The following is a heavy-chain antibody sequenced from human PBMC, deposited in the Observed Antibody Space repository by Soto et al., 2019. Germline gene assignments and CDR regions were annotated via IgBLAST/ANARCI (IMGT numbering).Heavy chain of an antibody. CDR1: GGSFSGYC. Sequence: PSETLSLTCAVYGGSFSGYCWSWIRQPPGKGLEWIGEINHSGSTNYNPSLKSRVTISVDTSKNQFSLKLSSVTAADTAVYYCARGRAALRFLEWLPSALFDYWGQGSLVTVSS. CDR2: INHSGST. J-gene: IGHJ4*02. CDR3: ARGRAALRFLEWLPSALFDY. V-gene: IGHV4-34*01. D-gene: IGHD3-3*01.